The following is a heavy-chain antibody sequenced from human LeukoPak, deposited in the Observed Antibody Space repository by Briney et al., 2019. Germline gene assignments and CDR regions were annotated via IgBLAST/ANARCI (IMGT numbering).Heavy chain of an antibody. CDR1: GFTFSSYW. Sequence: GGSLRLSCAASGFTFSSYWMTWVRQAPGKGLEWVAVISYDGRNKYYGDSVKGRFTISRDNSKNTLYLQMNSLKAEDTAVYYCATHVQWLEFSYWGQGTLVAVSS. V-gene: IGHV3-30*03. CDR2: ISYDGRNK. D-gene: IGHD6-19*01. J-gene: IGHJ4*02. CDR3: ATHVQWLEFSY.